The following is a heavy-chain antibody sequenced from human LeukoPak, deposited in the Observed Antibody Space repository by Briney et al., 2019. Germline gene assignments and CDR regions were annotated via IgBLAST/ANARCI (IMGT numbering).Heavy chain of an antibody. CDR2: IYYSGGT. D-gene: IGHD1-14*01. J-gene: IGHJ3*02. CDR1: GGSISGYY. CDR3: ARHGTGQKAFDI. V-gene: IGHV4-59*08. Sequence: PSGTLSLTCAVSGGSISGYYWSWIRQPPGKGLEWIGQIYYSGGTIYNPSLKGRVTISVDTTNNHFSLKLSSMTAADTAVFYCARHGTGQKAFDIWGQGTMVTVSS.